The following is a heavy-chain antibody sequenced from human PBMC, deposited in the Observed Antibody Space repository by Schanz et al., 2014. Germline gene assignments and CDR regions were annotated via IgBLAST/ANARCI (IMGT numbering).Heavy chain of an antibody. V-gene: IGHV3-11*01. CDR3: AREKRRTEVVLDH. J-gene: IGHJ4*02. CDR1: GFTFRDYQ. CDR2: ITSGSAK. Sequence: QVQLVESGGGLVKPGGSLRLSCTASGFTFRDYQMTWIRQAPGKGLEWVSYITSGSAKFYADSVKGRFTISRDNAKNSLYLQMNSLRAEDTVVYYCAREKRRTEVVLDHWGQGTLVTVS.